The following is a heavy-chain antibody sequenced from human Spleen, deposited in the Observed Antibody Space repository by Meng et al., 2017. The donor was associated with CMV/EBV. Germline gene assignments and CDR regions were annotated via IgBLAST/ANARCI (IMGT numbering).Heavy chain of an antibody. CDR1: GGSIRNADYY. CDR2: IFYSGIT. Sequence: SETLSLTCTVSGGSIRNADYYWSWIRQPPGKGLEWIASIFYSGITYYNPSLKSRVTISVDTSKNQFSLRLSSVTAADTAVYYCARITVSGGGVDMWGQGTLVTVSS. V-gene: IGHV4-39*07. J-gene: IGHJ1*01. CDR3: ARITVSGGGVDM. D-gene: IGHD3-10*02.